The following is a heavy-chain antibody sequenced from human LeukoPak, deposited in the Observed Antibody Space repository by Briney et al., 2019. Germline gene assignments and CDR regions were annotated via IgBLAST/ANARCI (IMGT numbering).Heavy chain of an antibody. J-gene: IGHJ4*02. V-gene: IGHV3-30*04. CDR1: GFTFSSYA. D-gene: IGHD4-17*01. CDR2: ISYDGSNK. Sequence: GGSLRLSCAASGFTFSSYAMHWVRQAPGKGLEWVAVISYDGSNKYYADSVKGRFTISRDNSKNTLYLQMNSLRAEDTAVYYCARHDYGDYVFDYWGQGTLVTVSS. CDR3: ARHDYGDYVFDY.